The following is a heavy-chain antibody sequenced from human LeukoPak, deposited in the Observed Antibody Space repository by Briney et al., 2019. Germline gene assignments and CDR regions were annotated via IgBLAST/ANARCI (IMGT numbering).Heavy chain of an antibody. V-gene: IGHV4-38-2*01. J-gene: IGHJ4*02. CDR1: GYSISSGYY. Sequence: SETLSLTCAVSGYSISSGYYWGWIRQPPGKGLEWIGRIYTSGSTNYNPSLKSRVTISVDTSKNQFSLKLSSVTAADTAVYYCARTLYDSSGYYFDCWGQGTLVTVSS. D-gene: IGHD3-22*01. CDR3: ARTLYDSSGYYFDC. CDR2: IYTSGST.